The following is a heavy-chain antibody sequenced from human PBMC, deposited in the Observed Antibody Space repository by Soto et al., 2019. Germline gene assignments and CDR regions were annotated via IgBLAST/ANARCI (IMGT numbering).Heavy chain of an antibody. CDR1: GFTFSSYS. Sequence: PGGSLRLSCAASGFTFSSYSMNWVRQAPGKGLEWVSSISSSSSYIYYADSVKGRFTISRDNAKNSLYLQMNSLRAEDTAVYYCARDPVLDVDTATGVWGEGTTVTVS. V-gene: IGHV3-21*01. CDR2: ISSSSSYI. J-gene: IGHJ6*02. D-gene: IGHD5-18*01. CDR3: ARDPVLDVDTATGV.